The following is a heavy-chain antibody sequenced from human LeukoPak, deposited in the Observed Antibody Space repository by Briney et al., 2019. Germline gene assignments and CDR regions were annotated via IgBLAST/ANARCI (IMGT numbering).Heavy chain of an antibody. CDR2: INQDGSEK. Sequence: GGSLRLSCAGPGFTLSSYWMSWVRQAPGKGLEWVANINQDGSEKYYLDSVKGRFTISRDTAKNPLYLQMNSLRAEDTAVYYCAGGQNYFDYWGQGTLVTVSS. CDR3: AGGQNYFDY. CDR1: GFTLSSYW. J-gene: IGHJ4*02. V-gene: IGHV3-7*01.